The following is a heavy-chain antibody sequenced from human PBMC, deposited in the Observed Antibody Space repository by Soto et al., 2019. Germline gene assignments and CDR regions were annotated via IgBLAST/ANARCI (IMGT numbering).Heavy chain of an antibody. V-gene: IGHV1-46*01. D-gene: IGHD3-10*01. Sequence: ASVKVSCKASGYTFTSYYMHWVRQAPGQGLEWMGIINPSGGSTSYAQKFQGRVTMTRDTSTSTVYMELSSLRSEDTAVYYCARDGVPMVRVGKSPGKRNNWFDPWGQGTLVTVSS. CDR2: INPSGGST. J-gene: IGHJ5*02. CDR1: GYTFTSYY. CDR3: ARDGVPMVRVGKSPGKRNNWFDP.